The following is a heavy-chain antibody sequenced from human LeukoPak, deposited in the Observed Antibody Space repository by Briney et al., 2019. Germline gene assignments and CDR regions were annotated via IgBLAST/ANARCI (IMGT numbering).Heavy chain of an antibody. J-gene: IGHJ4*02. CDR3: ASDEGNYFDY. CDR1: GFTFSSYI. V-gene: IGHV3-21*01. Sequence: GGSLRLSCAASGFTFSSYIMNWVRQAPGKGLEWVASISRNSTYIHYADSVKGRFTISRDNTRNSLFLQMNSLRAEDTAIYYCASDEGNYFDYWGQGTLVTVSS. CDR2: ISRNSTYI.